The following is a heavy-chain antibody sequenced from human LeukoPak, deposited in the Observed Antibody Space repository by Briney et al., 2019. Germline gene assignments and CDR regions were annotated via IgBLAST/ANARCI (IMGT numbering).Heavy chain of an antibody. CDR2: IKSKTDGGTT. Sequence: PGGSLGLSCAASGFTFSNAWMSWVRQAPGKGLEWVGRIKSKTDGGTTDYAAPVKGRFTISRDDSKNTLYLQMNSLKTEDTAVYYCTTETDTMVRGVIVIAFDIWGQGTMVTVSS. D-gene: IGHD3-10*01. V-gene: IGHV3-15*01. J-gene: IGHJ3*02. CDR1: GFTFSNAW. CDR3: TTETDTMVRGVIVIAFDI.